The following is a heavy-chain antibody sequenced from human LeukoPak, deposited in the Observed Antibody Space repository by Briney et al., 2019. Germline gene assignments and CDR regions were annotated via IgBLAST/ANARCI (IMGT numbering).Heavy chain of an antibody. V-gene: IGHV3-30*18. D-gene: IGHD6-13*01. Sequence: GRSLRLSCAASGFTFSSYGMHWVRQAPGKGLERVAVISYDGSNKYYADSVKGRFTISRDNSKNTLYLQMNSLRAEDTAVYYCAKDVLIAAAGGSPDYWGQGTLVTVSS. CDR3: AKDVLIAAAGGSPDY. CDR1: GFTFSSYG. J-gene: IGHJ4*02. CDR2: ISYDGSNK.